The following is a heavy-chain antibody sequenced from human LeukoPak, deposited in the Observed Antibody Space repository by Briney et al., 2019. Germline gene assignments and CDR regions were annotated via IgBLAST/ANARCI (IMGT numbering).Heavy chain of an antibody. CDR3: AKASWVSSTDAVR. D-gene: IGHD3-16*01. J-gene: IGHJ4*02. CDR2: IRGNGET. Sequence: GGSLRLSCAASGLSFSSFAMSWVRQGPARGLEWVSSIRGNGETFNADSVKSRFTLSSDSSRNTVYFQLNNLRVEDTAIYYCAKASWVSSTDAVRWGQGTLVTVSS. V-gene: IGHV3-23*01. CDR1: GLSFSSFA.